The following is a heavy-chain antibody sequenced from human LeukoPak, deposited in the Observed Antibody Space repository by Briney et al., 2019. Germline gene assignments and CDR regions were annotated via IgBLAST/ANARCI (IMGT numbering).Heavy chain of an antibody. V-gene: IGHV3-21*01. D-gene: IGHD2-8*01. Sequence: GSLRLSCTDSGSNFNYYNMNWVRQAPGKGLEWVSLISSSGAFIYYADSVKGRFTTSRDNARNSLSLQMNSLRAEDTAIYFCAGDVNILYLNSWGQGTLVTVSS. CDR2: ISSSGAFI. J-gene: IGHJ4*02. CDR3: AGDVNILYLNS. CDR1: GSNFNYYN.